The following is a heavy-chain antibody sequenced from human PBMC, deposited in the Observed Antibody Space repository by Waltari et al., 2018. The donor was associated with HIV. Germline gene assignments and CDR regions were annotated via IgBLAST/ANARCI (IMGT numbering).Heavy chain of an antibody. Sequence: EVQLVESGGGLVKPGGSLGLSCAASGFTFSSYSMTWVRQAPGKGLEWVSSISSSSIYISYADSVKGRFTISRDNAKNSLYLQMNSLRAEDTAVYYCARQDSSGGNYYYGMDVWGQGTTVTVSS. CDR1: GFTFSSYS. D-gene: IGHD3-22*01. J-gene: IGHJ6*02. CDR2: ISSSSIYI. V-gene: IGHV3-21*01. CDR3: ARQDSSGGNYYYGMDV.